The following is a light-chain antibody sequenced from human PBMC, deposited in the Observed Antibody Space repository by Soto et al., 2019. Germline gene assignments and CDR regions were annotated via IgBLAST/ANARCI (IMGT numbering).Light chain of an antibody. CDR1: QGVSNH. V-gene: IGKV3-15*01. Sequence: EIVMTQSPATLSVSPGERATLSCRASQGVSNHLAWYQQKPGQAPRLLIYGASTRATGIPARFSGSGSGTEFTLTISSLQSKDFAVYYCQQYDNWPPWTFGQGTKVEIK. CDR3: QQYDNWPPWT. J-gene: IGKJ1*01. CDR2: GAS.